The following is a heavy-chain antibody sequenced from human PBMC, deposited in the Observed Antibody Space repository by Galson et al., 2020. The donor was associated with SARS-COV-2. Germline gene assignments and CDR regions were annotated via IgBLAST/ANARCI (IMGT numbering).Heavy chain of an antibody. Sequence: SKTLSLTFAVSGGPISSDNWWSWVRQPPGKGLEWIGDIYHSATTNYKPSLKSRVTISVDKSKNQFSLNLKSVTAADTAVYFCLRPKTGAQFDSWGQGTLVTVS. CDR3: LRPKTGAQFDS. J-gene: IGHJ4*02. D-gene: IGHD7-27*01. V-gene: IGHV4-4*02. CDR2: IYHSATT. CDR1: GGPISSDNW.